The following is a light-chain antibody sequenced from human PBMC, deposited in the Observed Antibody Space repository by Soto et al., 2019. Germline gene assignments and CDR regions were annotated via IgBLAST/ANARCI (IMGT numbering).Light chain of an antibody. Sequence: EIVMTQSPATLSVSPGERATLSFRASQSVSSDLAWYHQKPGQAPRLLIYSASTRATGIPARFSGSGSGTEFTLTISSLQSEDFAVYYCQQYNNWPLTFGGGTKVDIK. V-gene: IGKV3-15*01. CDR2: SAS. J-gene: IGKJ4*01. CDR1: QSVSSD. CDR3: QQYNNWPLT.